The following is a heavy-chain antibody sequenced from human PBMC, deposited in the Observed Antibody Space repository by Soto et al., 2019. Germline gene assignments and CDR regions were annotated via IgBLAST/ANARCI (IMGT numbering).Heavy chain of an antibody. Sequence: SVKVSCKASGGTFSSYAISWVRQAPGQGLEWMGGIIPIFGTANYAQKFQGRVTITADESTSTAYMELSSLRSEDTAVYYCRSMYYDFWSGYCVNGTMYGMYVWGQGTTVTVSS. D-gene: IGHD3-3*01. CDR3: RSMYYDFWSGYCVNGTMYGMYV. CDR1: GGTFSSYA. CDR2: IIPIFGTA. V-gene: IGHV1-69*13. J-gene: IGHJ6*02.